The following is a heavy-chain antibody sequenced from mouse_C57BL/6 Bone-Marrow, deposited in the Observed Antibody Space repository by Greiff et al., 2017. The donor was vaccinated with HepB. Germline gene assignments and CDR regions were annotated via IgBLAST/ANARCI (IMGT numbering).Heavy chain of an antibody. CDR2: IWTGGGT. Sequence: VKVVESGPGLVAPSQSLSITCTVSGFSLTSYAISWVRQPPGKGLEWLGVIWTGGGTNYNSALKSRLSISKDNSKSQVFLKMNSLQTNDTARYYCASFITCWYYDVWGSGTTVTVSS. D-gene: IGHD1-1*01. J-gene: IGHJ1*01. CDR3: ASFITCWYYDV. CDR1: GFSLTSYA. V-gene: IGHV2-9-1*01.